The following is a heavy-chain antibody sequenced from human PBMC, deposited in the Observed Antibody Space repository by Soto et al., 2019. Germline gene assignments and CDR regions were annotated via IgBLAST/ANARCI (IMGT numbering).Heavy chain of an antibody. CDR1: GVSVSSGSYY. V-gene: IGHV4-61*01. CDR2: IYYTGST. CDR3: AKGTTVVIFFDY. J-gene: IGHJ4*02. Sequence: PSETLSLTCTVSGVSVSSGSYYWSWIRQPPGKGLEWIGYIYYTGSTNYNPSLKSRVTISVDTSKNQFSLKLSSVTAADTAVYYCAKGTTVVIFFDYWGQGTLVTVS. D-gene: IGHD4-17*01.